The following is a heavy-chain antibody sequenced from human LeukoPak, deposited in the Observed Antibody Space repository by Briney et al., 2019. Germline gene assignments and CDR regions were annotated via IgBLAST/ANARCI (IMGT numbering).Heavy chain of an antibody. CDR2: SIGYSGKA. V-gene: IGHV1-18*01. J-gene: IGHJ4*02. Sequence: ASVKVSCKVPDYMLTSFGVSWVRQAPGQGLEWIGWSIGYSGKANYAQKLQGRITMTTDTSTSTVYMELRRLRSDDTAVYYCARGKTIDYWGQGTLVTVSS. CDR1: DYMLTSFG. D-gene: IGHD1-1*01. CDR3: ARGKTIDY.